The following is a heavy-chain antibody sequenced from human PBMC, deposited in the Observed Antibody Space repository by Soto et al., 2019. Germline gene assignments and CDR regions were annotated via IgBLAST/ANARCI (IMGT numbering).Heavy chain of an antibody. CDR2: ISWNSGSI. J-gene: IGHJ4*02. CDR3: AKTTEAKYSSGWYELDY. V-gene: IGHV3-9*01. D-gene: IGHD6-19*01. CDR1: GFTFDDYA. Sequence: EVQLVESGGGLVQPGRSLRLSCAASGFTFDDYAMHWVRQAPGKGLEWVSGISWNSGSIGYADSVKGRFTIPRDNAKNSLYLQMNSLRAEDTALYYCAKTTEAKYSSGWYELDYWGQGTLVTVSS.